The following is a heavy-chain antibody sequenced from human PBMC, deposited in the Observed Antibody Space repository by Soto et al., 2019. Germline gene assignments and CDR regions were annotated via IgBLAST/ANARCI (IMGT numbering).Heavy chain of an antibody. J-gene: IGHJ4*02. CDR2: VSTYNGNT. CDR3: AIGQANPVSYYFESSGSGYPDY. V-gene: IGHV1-18*04. Sequence: ASVKVSCKSSGYTFTTYGISWVRQAPGQGLEGMGWVSTYNGNTNYSQRLQGRVTMTTDTSTSTTYMELRSLISDDTAVYYCAIGQANPVSYYFESSGSGYPDYWGKGTLVYVAS. CDR1: GYTFTTYG. D-gene: IGHD3-22*01.